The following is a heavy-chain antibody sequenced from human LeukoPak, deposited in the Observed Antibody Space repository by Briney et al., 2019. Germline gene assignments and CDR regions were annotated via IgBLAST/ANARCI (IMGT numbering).Heavy chain of an antibody. CDR1: GFTFSSYA. J-gene: IGHJ6*04. CDR3: ARGGLNYGDYKYYYYYGMDV. D-gene: IGHD4-17*01. V-gene: IGHV3-30*14. CDR2: ISYDGSNK. Sequence: GGSLRLSCAASGFTFSSYAMHWVRQAPGKGLEWVAVISYDGSNKYYADSVKGRFTISRENAKNSLYLQMNSLRAGDTAVYYCARGGLNYGDYKYYYYYGMDVWGKGTTVTVSS.